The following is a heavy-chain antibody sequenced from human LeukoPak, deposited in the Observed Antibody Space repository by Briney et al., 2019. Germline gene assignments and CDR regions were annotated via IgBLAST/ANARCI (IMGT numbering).Heavy chain of an antibody. CDR3: ARHKGDASYTFDY. Sequence: SETLSLTCTVSGGSISSYYWSRIRQPPGKGLEWIGYIHISGSTNHNPSLKSRVTISIDTSKNQFSLKLSSVTAADTAVYYCARHKGDASYTFDYWGQGTLVTVSS. J-gene: IGHJ4*02. CDR2: IHISGST. D-gene: IGHD1-26*01. V-gene: IGHV4-4*09. CDR1: GGSISSYY.